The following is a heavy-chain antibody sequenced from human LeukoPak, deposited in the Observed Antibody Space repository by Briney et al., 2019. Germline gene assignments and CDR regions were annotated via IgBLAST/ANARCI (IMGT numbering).Heavy chain of an antibody. D-gene: IGHD3-3*01. J-gene: IGHJ5*02. Sequence: GGSLRLSCAASGFTFSNAWMSWVRQAPGKGLEWAGRIKSKTDGGTTDYAAPVKGRFTISRDDSKNTLYLQMNSLKTEDTAVYYCTATLFTVSWGQGTLVTVSS. CDR2: IKSKTDGGTT. CDR3: TATLFTVS. CDR1: GFTFSNAW. V-gene: IGHV3-15*01.